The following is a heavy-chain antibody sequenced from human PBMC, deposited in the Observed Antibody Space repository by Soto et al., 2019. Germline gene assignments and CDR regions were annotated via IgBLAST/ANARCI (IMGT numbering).Heavy chain of an antibody. CDR3: TRESSWFGELFLTLDY. V-gene: IGHV3-49*03. J-gene: IGHJ4*02. CDR2: IRSKAYGGTT. CDR1: GFTFGDYA. Sequence: GGSLRLSCTASGFTFGDYAMSWFRQAPGKGLEWVGFIRSKAYGGTTEYAASVKGRFTISRDDSKSIAYLQMNSLKTEDTAVYYCTRESSWFGELFLTLDYWGQGTLVTVSS. D-gene: IGHD3-10*01.